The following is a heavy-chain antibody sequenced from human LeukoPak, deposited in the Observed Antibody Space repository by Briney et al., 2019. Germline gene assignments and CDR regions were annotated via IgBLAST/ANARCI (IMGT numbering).Heavy chain of an antibody. CDR2: INGRGTTI. D-gene: IGHD4-17*01. CDR1: GFTFSSYK. J-gene: IGHJ4*02. Sequence: SGGSLRLSCAASGFTFSSYKINWVRQAPGKGLEWVSYINGRGTTIYYADSVKGRFTISRDNAKNSLYLQMNSLRAEDTAVYYCARDVAYGDYFDYWGQGTLVTVSS. V-gene: IGHV3-48*03. CDR3: ARDVAYGDYFDY.